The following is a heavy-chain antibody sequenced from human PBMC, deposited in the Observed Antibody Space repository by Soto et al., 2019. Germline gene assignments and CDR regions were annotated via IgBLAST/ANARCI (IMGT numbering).Heavy chain of an antibody. CDR3: AKGHKNFDY. CDR1: GFTFSSYA. Sequence: GGSLRLSCAASGFTFSSYAMSWVRQAPGEGLEWVSSISGNGGTTYYADSVKGRFTISRDNSKNTLFLQMNSLRADDTAVYYCAKGHKNFDYWGRGSLVTVSS. J-gene: IGHJ4*02. V-gene: IGHV3-23*01. CDR2: ISGNGGTT.